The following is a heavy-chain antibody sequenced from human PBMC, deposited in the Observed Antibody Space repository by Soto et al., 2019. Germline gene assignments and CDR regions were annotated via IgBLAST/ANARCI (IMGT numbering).Heavy chain of an antibody. J-gene: IGHJ4*02. Sequence: QVQLQQWGAGLLKPSETLSLTCAVYGGSFSGYYWSWIRQPPGKGLEWIGEINRSGSTNYNPSLKRRVTISVDTSKNQFSLKLSSVTAADTAVYYCARMGWHYGSVPGYRDDYWGQGTLVTVSS. CDR2: INRSGST. V-gene: IGHV4-34*01. CDR1: GGSFSGYY. D-gene: IGHD3-10*01. CDR3: ARMGWHYGSVPGYRDDY.